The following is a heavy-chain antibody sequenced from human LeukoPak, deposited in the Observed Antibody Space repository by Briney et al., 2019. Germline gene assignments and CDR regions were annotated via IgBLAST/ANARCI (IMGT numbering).Heavy chain of an antibody. Sequence: PGGSLRLSCAASGFTVSSNYMSWVRQAPGKGLEWVSVIYSGGSTYYADSVKGRFTISRDNSKNTLYLQMNSLRDEDTAVYYCSYSSSSDGYMDVWGKGTTVTVSS. CDR3: SYSSSSDGYMDV. CDR1: GFTVSSNY. J-gene: IGHJ6*03. V-gene: IGHV3-53*01. CDR2: IYSGGST. D-gene: IGHD6-6*01.